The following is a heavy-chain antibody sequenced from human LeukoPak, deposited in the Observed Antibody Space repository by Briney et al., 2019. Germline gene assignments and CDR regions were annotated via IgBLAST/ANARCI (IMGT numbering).Heavy chain of an antibody. CDR3: AKVGESPPRWTMVRGVSPKHAFDI. CDR1: GGSISSSSYY. D-gene: IGHD3-10*01. J-gene: IGHJ3*02. V-gene: IGHV4-39*07. CDR2: IYYSGST. Sequence: SETLSLTCTVSGGSISSSSYYWGWIRQPPGKGLEWIGSIYYSGSTYYNPSLKSRVTISVDTSKNQFSLKLSSVTAADTAVYYCAKVGESPPRWTMVRGVSPKHAFDIWGQGTMVTVSS.